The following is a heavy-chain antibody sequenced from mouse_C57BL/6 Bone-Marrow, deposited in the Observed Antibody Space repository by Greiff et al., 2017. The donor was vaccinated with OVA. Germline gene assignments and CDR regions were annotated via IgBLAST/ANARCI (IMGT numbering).Heavy chain of an antibody. CDR3: ARRGCYYYGSVRDYFDY. CDR2: INSDGGST. D-gene: IGHD1-1*01. CDR1: EYEFPSHD. V-gene: IGHV5-2*01. J-gene: IGHJ2*01. Sequence: EVKVVESGGGLVQPGESLKLSCESNEYEFPSHDMSWVRKTPEKRLELVAAINSDGGSTYYPDTMERRFIISRDNTKKTLYLQMSSLRSEDTALYYCARRGCYYYGSVRDYFDYWGQGTTLTVSS.